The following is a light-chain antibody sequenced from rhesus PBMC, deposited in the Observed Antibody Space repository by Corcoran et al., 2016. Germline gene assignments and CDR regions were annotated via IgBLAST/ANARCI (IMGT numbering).Light chain of an antibody. CDR1: SSDIGGYNY. Sequence: QAALTQPRSVSGSPGQSVTISCTGTSSDIGGYNYVSWYQQHPGTAPKLMIYEVSKRPSGVSDRFSGSKSGNTASLTISGLQAEHEADYFCSSYAGSISYIFGAGTRPPVL. J-gene: IGLJ1*01. CDR2: EVS. V-gene: IGLV2-32*02. CDR3: SSYAGSISYI.